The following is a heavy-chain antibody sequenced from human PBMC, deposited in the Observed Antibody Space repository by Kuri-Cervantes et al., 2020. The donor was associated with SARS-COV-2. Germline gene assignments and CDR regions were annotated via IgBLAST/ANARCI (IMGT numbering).Heavy chain of an antibody. CDR3: ATMTVLSSDAFDI. D-gene: IGHD4-11*01. CDR2: IYYSGST. V-gene: IGHV4-39*07. J-gene: IGHJ3*02. CDR1: GGSISSSSYY. Sequence: GSLRLSCTVSGGSISSSSYYWGWIRQPPGKGLEWIGSIYYSGSTYYNPSLKSRVTISADTSKNQFSLKLNSVTAADTAVYYCATMTVLSSDAFDIWGLGTMVTVSS.